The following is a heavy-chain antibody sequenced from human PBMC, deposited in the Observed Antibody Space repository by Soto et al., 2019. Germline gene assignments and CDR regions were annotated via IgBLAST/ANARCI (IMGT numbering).Heavy chain of an antibody. V-gene: IGHV1-69*04. Sequence: GASVKVSFKGSGGTFSSYTISWVRQAPGQGLVWMGRIIPILGIANYAQKFQGRVTITADKSTSTAYMELSSLRSEDTAVYYFAKDLKPMILMRNIGGFDYWGQGTPVTVSS. CDR2: IIPILGIA. CDR1: GGTFSSYT. J-gene: IGHJ4*02. D-gene: IGHD3-22*01. CDR3: AKDLKPMILMRNIGGFDY.